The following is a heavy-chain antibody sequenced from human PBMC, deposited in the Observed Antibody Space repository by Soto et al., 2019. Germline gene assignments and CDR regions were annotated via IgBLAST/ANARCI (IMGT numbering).Heavy chain of an antibody. Sequence: EVQLLESGGGLVQPGGSLRLSCAASGFTFSSYAMSWVRQAPGKGLEWVSAISGSGGSTYYADSVKGRFTISRDNSKNTLYLQMNSLRAEDTAVYYCARRLDLYGGNPEPLAGWGQGTLVTVSS. V-gene: IGHV3-23*01. CDR2: ISGSGGST. CDR3: ARRLDLYGGNPEPLAG. D-gene: IGHD4-17*01. CDR1: GFTFSSYA. J-gene: IGHJ4*02.